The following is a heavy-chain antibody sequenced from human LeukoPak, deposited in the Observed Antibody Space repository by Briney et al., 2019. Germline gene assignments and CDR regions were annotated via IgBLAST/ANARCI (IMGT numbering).Heavy chain of an antibody. J-gene: IGHJ4*02. CDR3: ARLSGATAVGDY. D-gene: IGHD4-23*01. V-gene: IGHV4-39*01. CDR1: VGSISSSSYY. CDR2: IYYSGRT. Sequence: SETLSLTCTVSVGSISSSSYYWGWIRQPPGKWLEWIGSIYYSGRTYYNPSLKSRVTISVDTSKNQFSLKLSSVTAADTAVYYCARLSGATAVGDYWGQGTLVTVSS.